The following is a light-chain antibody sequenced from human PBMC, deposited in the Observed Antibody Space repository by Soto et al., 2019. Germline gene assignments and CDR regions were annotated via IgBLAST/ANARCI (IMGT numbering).Light chain of an antibody. CDR3: SAYAGSSTWV. CDR2: EVY. Sequence: QSVPTQPSSASGSPGQSVTFSCTGTSSDVGGYNYVSWYQQYPGKAPKLMIYEVYKRHSGVPDRFSGSKSGNTASLTVSGLQPEDEADYYCSAYAGSSTWVFGGGTKLTVL. CDR1: SSDVGGYNY. J-gene: IGLJ2*01. V-gene: IGLV2-8*01.